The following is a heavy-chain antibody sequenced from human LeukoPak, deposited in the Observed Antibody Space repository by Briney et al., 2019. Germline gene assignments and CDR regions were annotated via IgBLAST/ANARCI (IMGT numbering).Heavy chain of an antibody. CDR1: GFTFSSYW. J-gene: IGHJ4*02. V-gene: IGHV3-7*01. CDR2: IKQDGSEK. D-gene: IGHD5-12*01. Sequence: GGSLRLSCAASGFTFSSYWMSWVRQAPGMGLEWVANIKQDGSEKYYVDSVKGRFTISRDNAKNSLYLQMNSLRAEDTAVYYCARERNSGYDWYFDYWGQGTLVTVSS. CDR3: ARERNSGYDWYFDY.